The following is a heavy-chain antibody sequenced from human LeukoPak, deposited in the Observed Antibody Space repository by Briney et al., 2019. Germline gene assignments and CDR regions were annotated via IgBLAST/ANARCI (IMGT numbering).Heavy chain of an antibody. J-gene: IGHJ3*01. D-gene: IGHD2-2*03. V-gene: IGHV3-49*04. Sequence: GGSLRLSCTVSGFIFADYSMSWVRQAPGKGLEWVGCGYGGTREYAASVKGRFTISRDDSKSIAYLQMNRLKTEDTAVYYCISWISTDGLKAWGQGTMVTVSS. CDR3: ISWISTDGLKA. CDR2: GYGGTR. CDR1: GFIFADYS.